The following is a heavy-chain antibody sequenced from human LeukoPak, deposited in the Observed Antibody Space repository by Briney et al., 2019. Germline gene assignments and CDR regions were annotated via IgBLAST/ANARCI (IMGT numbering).Heavy chain of an antibody. CDR2: VMSGRGST. CDR1: GFSVSDYS. Sequence: PGGSLRLSCAASGFSVSDYSISWIRQSPGKGPEWISYVMSGRGSTNYADSVKGRFTISRDNAKNSVALQLDGLRADDTAVYFCTRERRGSYYAFESWGQGTVLSVSS. D-gene: IGHD3-10*01. J-gene: IGHJ4*02. V-gene: IGHV3-11*05. CDR3: TRERRGSYYAFES.